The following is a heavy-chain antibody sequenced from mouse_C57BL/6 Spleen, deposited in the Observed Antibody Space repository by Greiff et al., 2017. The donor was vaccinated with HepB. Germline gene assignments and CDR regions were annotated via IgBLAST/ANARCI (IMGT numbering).Heavy chain of an antibody. Sequence: VQLQQPGAELVKPGASVKLSCKASGYTFTSYWMHWVKQRPGQGLEWIGMIHPNSGSTNYNEKFKSKATLTVDKSSSTAYMQLSSLTSEDSAVYYCARGDYDGYYFDVWGTGTTVTVSS. J-gene: IGHJ1*03. V-gene: IGHV1-64*01. D-gene: IGHD2-3*01. CDR2: IHPNSGST. CDR3: ARGDYDGYYFDV. CDR1: GYTFTSYW.